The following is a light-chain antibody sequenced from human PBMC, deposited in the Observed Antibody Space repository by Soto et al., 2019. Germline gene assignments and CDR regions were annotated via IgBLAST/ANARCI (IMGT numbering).Light chain of an antibody. J-gene: IGLJ2*01. V-gene: IGLV2-14*01. CDR2: EVS. CDR1: SSDVGGYNY. Sequence: QSALTQPASVSGSPGQWITISCTGTSSDVGGYNYVSWYQQHPGKAPKLMIYEVSNRPSGVSNRFSGSKSGNTASLTISGLQAEDEGDYYCSSYTSSSTLVFGGGTKVTVL. CDR3: SSYTSSSTLV.